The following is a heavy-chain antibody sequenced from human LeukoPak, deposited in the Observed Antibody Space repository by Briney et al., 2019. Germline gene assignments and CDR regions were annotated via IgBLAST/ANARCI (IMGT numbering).Heavy chain of an antibody. CDR1: GYTFSDYY. CDR2: VNPKSGAT. CDR3: ARAYEYGWFDP. Sequence: GASVRVSCKASGYTFSDYYLHWLRQAPGQGLEWMGWVNPKSGATNYAQRFQGRVTMTWQTSISTGNMELSSLRSDDTAVYYCARAYEYGWFDPWGQGTLVTVSS. V-gene: IGHV1-2*02. D-gene: IGHD4/OR15-4a*01. J-gene: IGHJ5*02.